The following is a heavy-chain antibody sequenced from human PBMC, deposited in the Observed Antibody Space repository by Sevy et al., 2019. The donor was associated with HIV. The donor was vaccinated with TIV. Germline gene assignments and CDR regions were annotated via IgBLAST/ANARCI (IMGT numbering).Heavy chain of an antibody. CDR3: ARDPGGLPAAMMGWFDP. CDR2: INTANGNT. D-gene: IGHD2-2*01. Sequence: ASVKVSCKASGYTFSYYAVHWVRQAPGQRLEWMGWINTANGNTKYSQKFQGRLTITRDTSASIVYLQRSSLRYEDTAGYYCARDPGGLPAAMMGWFDPWGQGTTVTVSS. J-gene: IGHJ5*01. V-gene: IGHV1-3*04. CDR1: GYTFSYYA.